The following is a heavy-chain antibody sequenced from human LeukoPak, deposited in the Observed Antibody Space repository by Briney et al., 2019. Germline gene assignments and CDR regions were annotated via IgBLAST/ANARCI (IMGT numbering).Heavy chain of an antibody. CDR3: VARVEWGIYGSGRPDTFDI. V-gene: IGHV4-59*01. CDR1: GDSITSYF. Sequence: SETLSLTCTVSGDSITSYFWSWIRQPPGKGLEWVGYIFYSGITNYNPSLKSRVTISVDTSKNQFSLRLTSVTAADTAVYFCVARVEWGIYGSGRPDTFDIWGQGTMVTVSS. D-gene: IGHD3-10*01. J-gene: IGHJ3*02. CDR2: IFYSGIT.